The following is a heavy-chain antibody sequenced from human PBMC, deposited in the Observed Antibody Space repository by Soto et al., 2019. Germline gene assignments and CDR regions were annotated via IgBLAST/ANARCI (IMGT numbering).Heavy chain of an antibody. J-gene: IGHJ4*02. D-gene: IGHD2-2*02. CDR3: ARDPEGNCSSTSCYTVDY. CDR2: IYTSGST. Sequence: PSETLSLTCTVSGGSISSYYGGWIRQPAGKGLEWIGRIYTSGSTNYNPSLKSRVTMSVDTSKNQFSLKLSSVTAADTAVYYCARDPEGNCSSTSCYTVDYWGQGTLVTVSS. CDR1: GGSISSYY. V-gene: IGHV4-4*07.